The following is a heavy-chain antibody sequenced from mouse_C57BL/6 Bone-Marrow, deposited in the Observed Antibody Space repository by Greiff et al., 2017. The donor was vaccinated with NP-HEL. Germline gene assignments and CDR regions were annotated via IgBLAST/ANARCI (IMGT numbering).Heavy chain of an antibody. V-gene: IGHV5-4*01. CDR3: ARDGHIYYYGSSYEGYFDV. J-gene: IGHJ1*03. CDR1: GFTFSSYA. D-gene: IGHD1-1*01. CDR2: ISDGGSYT. Sequence: EVKVVESGGGLVKPGGSLKLSCAASGFTFSSYAMSWVRQTPEKRLEWVATISDGGSYTYYPDNVKGRFTISRDNAKNNLYLQMSHLKSEDTAMYYCARDGHIYYYGSSYEGYFDVWGTGTTVTVSS.